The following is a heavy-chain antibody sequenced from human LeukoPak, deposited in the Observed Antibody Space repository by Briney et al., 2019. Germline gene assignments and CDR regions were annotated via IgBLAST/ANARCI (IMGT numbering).Heavy chain of an antibody. Sequence: GGSLRLSCAASGFSFSTYSMIWVRQAPGKGLEWVASIKHDGSEKYYVDSVRGRFTISRDNTMNSLYLQMSSLRAEDTAVYYCATDRGWRTSGYYLYYFEYWGQGTLVTFSS. J-gene: IGHJ4*02. D-gene: IGHD3-3*01. V-gene: IGHV3-7*01. CDR2: IKHDGSEK. CDR1: GFSFSTYS. CDR3: ATDRGWRTSGYYLYYFEY.